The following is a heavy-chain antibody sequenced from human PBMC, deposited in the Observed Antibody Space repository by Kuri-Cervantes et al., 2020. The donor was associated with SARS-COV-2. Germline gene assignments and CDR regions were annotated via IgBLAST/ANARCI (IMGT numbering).Heavy chain of an antibody. CDR1: GYTFTSYG. V-gene: IGHV1-69*10. D-gene: IGHD2-15*01. CDR2: IIPIFGIA. Sequence: SVKVSCKASGYTFTSYGISWVRQAPGQGLEWMGGIIPIFGIANYAQKFQGRVTITADKSTCTAYMELSSLRSEDTAVYYCASHCSGGSCYSTHYYYGMDVWGQGTTVTVSS. CDR3: ASHCSGGSCYSTHYYYGMDV. J-gene: IGHJ6*02.